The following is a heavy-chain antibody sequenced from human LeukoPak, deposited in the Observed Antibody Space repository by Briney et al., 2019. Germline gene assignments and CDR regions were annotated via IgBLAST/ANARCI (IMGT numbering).Heavy chain of an antibody. CDR3: ATGEDLYDSSGYSIPYY. Sequence: AASVKVSCKASGYTFTSYAMHWVRQAPGQRLEWMGWINAGNGNTKYSQKFQGRVTITRDTSASTAYMELSSLRSEDTAVYYCATGEDLYDSSGYSIPYYWGQGTLVTVSS. CDR1: GYTFTSYA. V-gene: IGHV1-3*01. D-gene: IGHD3-22*01. J-gene: IGHJ4*02. CDR2: INAGNGNT.